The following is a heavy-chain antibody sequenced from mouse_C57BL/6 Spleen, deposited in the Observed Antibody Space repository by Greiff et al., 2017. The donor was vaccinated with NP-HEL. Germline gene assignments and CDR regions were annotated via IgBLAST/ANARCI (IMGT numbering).Heavy chain of an antibody. CDR3: ARHEEEEGIYYYGSSLAY. CDR2: FYPGSGSI. CDR1: GYTFTEYT. J-gene: IGHJ3*01. D-gene: IGHD1-1*01. V-gene: IGHV1-62-2*01. Sequence: VQLQQSGAELVKPGASVKLSCKASGYTFTEYTIHWVKQRSGQGLEWIGWFYPGSGSIKYNEKFKDKATLTADKSSSTVYMELSRLTSEDSAVYFCARHEEEEGIYYYGSSLAYWGQGTLVTVSA.